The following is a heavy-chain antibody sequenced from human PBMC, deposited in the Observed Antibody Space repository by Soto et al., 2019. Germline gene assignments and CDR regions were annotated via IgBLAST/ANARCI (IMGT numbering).Heavy chain of an antibody. Sequence: QVQLVESGGGVVQPGRSLRLSCAASGFTFSSYAMHWVRQAPGKGLEWVAVISYDGSNKYYADSVKGRFTISRDNSKNTLYLQMNSLRTEDTAVYYCARALWREDYNIGYFDLWGRVTLVTVSS. D-gene: IGHD4-4*01. CDR1: GFTFSSYA. J-gene: IGHJ2*01. V-gene: IGHV3-30-3*01. CDR2: ISYDGSNK. CDR3: ARALWREDYNIGYFDL.